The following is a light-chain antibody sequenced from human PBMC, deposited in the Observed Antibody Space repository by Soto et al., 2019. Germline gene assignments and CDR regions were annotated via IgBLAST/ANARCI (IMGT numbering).Light chain of an antibody. J-gene: IGKJ3*01. CDR3: EQYGTSPFT. V-gene: IGKV3-20*01. Sequence: EIVLTQSPGTLSLSPGERATLSCRASQSVSSSYLAWYQQKPGQAPRLLIYGASSRATGIPGRFSGSGSVTDFTLTISRLEPEDFAVYYCEQYGTSPFTFGAGTKVDIK. CDR1: QSVSSSY. CDR2: GAS.